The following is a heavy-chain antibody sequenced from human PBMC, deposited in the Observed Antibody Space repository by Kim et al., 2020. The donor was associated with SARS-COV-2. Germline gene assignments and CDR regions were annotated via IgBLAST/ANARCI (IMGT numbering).Heavy chain of an antibody. CDR3: AREPVPDSPSGYGMDV. V-gene: IGHV1-46*01. J-gene: IGHJ6*02. D-gene: IGHD3-10*01. Sequence: KFQGGVTMTRDTSTSTVYMELSSLRSEDTAVYYCAREPVPDSPSGYGMDVWGQGTTVTVSS.